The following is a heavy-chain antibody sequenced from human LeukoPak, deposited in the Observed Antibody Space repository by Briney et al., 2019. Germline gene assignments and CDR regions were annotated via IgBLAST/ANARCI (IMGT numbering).Heavy chain of an antibody. D-gene: IGHD4-17*01. CDR1: GGSFSGYY. CDR2: IYYSGST. V-gene: IGHV4-31*11. CDR3: ARVARDGDYVPFDY. J-gene: IGHJ4*02. Sequence: SETLSLTCAVYGGSFSGYYWSWIRQHPRKGLEWIGYIYYSGSTYYNPSLKSRVTISVDTSKNQFSLKLSSVTAADTAVYYCARVARDGDYVPFDYWGQGTLVTVSS.